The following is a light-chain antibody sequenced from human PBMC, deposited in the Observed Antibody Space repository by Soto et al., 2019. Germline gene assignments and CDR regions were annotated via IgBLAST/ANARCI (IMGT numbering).Light chain of an antibody. J-gene: IGKJ1*01. CDR1: QGISNY. V-gene: IGKV1-27*01. CDR2: AAS. Sequence: DIQMTQSPSSLSASVGDRVTITCRASQGISNYLAWYQQKPGKVPKLLIYAASTLQSGVPSRFSGSGSGTDFTLTISSLQPEDVAAYYCHKYISAPRTFGQGNKVEIK. CDR3: HKYISAPRT.